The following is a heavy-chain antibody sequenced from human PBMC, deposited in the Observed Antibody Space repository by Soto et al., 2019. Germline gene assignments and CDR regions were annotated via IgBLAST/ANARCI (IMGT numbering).Heavy chain of an antibody. V-gene: IGHV3-33*01. CDR2: IWFDGSKK. D-gene: IGHD6-19*01. CDR1: GFAFSTYA. J-gene: IGHJ4*02. CDR3: ARGGINGWSLDY. Sequence: QVQLVESGGGVVQPGRSLRLSCAASGFAFSTYAMHWVRQTPGKGLEWVAIIWFDGSKKYYGDSVEGRFTISRDNSKKTLYLQLNSLRAEDTAVYYCARGGINGWSLDYWGQGTLVTVSS.